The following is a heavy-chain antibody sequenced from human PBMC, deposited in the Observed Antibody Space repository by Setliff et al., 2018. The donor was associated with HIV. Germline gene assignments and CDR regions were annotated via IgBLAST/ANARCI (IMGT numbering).Heavy chain of an antibody. V-gene: IGHV4-61*09. CDR1: GPPIGIGSYY. D-gene: IGHD3-16*02. J-gene: IGHJ4*02. CDR3: ARRKSGSSYRFFNY. Sequence: PSETLSLTCTVSGPPIGIGSYYWTWIRQPAGRGLEWIGHISASGSSKLNPTLQSRVTLSVDPSNNQFSLNLTSVTAADTAVYYCARRKSGSSYRFFNYWGLGSLVTVS. CDR2: ISASGSS.